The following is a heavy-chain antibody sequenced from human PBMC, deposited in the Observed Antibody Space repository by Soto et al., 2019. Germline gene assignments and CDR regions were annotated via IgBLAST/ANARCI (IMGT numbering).Heavy chain of an antibody. CDR2: ISGSGGST. Sequence: EVQLLESGGGLVQPGGSLRLSCAASGFTFSSYAMSWVRQAPGKGLEWVSAISGSGGSTYYADSVKGRFTISRDNSKNTLYLQMNSLRAEDTAVYYCAKGRRDCSGGSCQRGMGYFDYWGQGTLVTVSS. CDR3: AKGRRDCSGGSCQRGMGYFDY. D-gene: IGHD2-15*01. CDR1: GFTFSSYA. V-gene: IGHV3-23*01. J-gene: IGHJ4*02.